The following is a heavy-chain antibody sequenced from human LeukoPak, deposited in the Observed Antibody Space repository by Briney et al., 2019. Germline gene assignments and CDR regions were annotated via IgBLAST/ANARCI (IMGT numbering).Heavy chain of an antibody. J-gene: IGHJ4*02. V-gene: IGHV3-7*04. Sequence: GGSLRLSCAASGFTFSNAWMSWVRQAPGKGLEWVANIKGDGSEKSYVDSVKGRFTISRDNAKNSLYLQMNSLRAEDSALYYCAREASDRLRPIDYWGQGTLVTVSS. CDR1: GFTFSNAW. D-gene: IGHD4-17*01. CDR3: AREASDRLRPIDY. CDR2: IKGDGSEK.